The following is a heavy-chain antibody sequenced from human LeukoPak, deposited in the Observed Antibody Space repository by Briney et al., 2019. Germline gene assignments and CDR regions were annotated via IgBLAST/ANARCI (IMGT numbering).Heavy chain of an antibody. D-gene: IGHD3-9*01. V-gene: IGHV4-34*01. CDR3: ARGSPYYDILTGYYSSAFDI. J-gene: IGHJ3*02. Sequence: SETLSLTCAVYGGSFSGYYCSWIRQPPGKGLEWIGEINHSGSTNYNPSLKSRVTISVDTSKNQFSLKLSSVTAADTAVYYCARGSPYYDILTGYYSSAFDIWGQGTMVTVSS. CDR1: GGSFSGYY. CDR2: INHSGST.